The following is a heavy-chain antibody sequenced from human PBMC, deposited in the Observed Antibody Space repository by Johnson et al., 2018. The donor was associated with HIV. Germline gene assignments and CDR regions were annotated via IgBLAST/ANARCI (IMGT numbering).Heavy chain of an antibody. J-gene: IGHJ3*02. Sequence: EQLVESGGGLIQPGGSLRLSCAASGFTVSSNYMSWVRQAPGKGLEWVSRISGDGSSSSYADSVKGRFTISRDNSKNTLYLQMGSLRAEDMAVYYCAGGGITFGGVIAPGAFDIWGQGTMVTVSS. V-gene: IGHV3-66*03. CDR1: GFTVSSNY. D-gene: IGHD3-16*02. CDR3: AGGGITFGGVIAPGAFDI. CDR2: ISGDGSSS.